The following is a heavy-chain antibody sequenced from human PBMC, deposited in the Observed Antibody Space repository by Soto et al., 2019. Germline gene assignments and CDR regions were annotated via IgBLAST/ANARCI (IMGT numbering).Heavy chain of an antibody. Sequence: QVQLQESGPGLVKPSQTLSLTCTVSGGSISSGNYYWSWIRQPPGKGLEWIGFMSYSGSTSYNASLKSRVTISVDTSKSQFSLNLSFVTAADTAVYYXXTXXXXXXXXYYFDNWGQGTLVTVSS. CDR1: GGSISSGNYY. J-gene: IGHJ4*02. CDR3: XTXXXXXXXXYYFDN. V-gene: IGHV4-30-4*01. CDR2: MSYSGST.